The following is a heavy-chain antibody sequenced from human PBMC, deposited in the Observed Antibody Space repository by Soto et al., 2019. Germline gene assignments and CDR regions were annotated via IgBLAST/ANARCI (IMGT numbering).Heavy chain of an antibody. V-gene: IGHV4-59*12. D-gene: IGHD4-17*01. CDR3: ARDRGVTMGFDS. CDR1: GSGDSPNFYY. J-gene: IGHJ4*02. Sequence: PSETLSLTCNISGSGDSPNFYYWTWIRQPQGKGLXWXGXXXYXGXRXYXXXXASRVTISIDATNSHLSLQLRSVTAADTAIYFCARDRGVTMGFDSWGQGTLVTVSS. CDR2: XXYXGXR.